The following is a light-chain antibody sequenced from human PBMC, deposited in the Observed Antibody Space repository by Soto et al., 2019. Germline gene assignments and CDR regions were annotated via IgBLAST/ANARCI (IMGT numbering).Light chain of an antibody. J-gene: IGKJ1*01. CDR1: QSIRSY. CDR2: AAS. V-gene: IGKV1-39*01. Sequence: DLQMTQSPSSLSASVGDRVTVTCRASQSIRSYLNWYQQKPGKAPKLLIYAASSLQSGVPSRFSGSASGTDFTLTISSLQPEDFATYYCQQSYSTPWTFGQGTRVEIK. CDR3: QQSYSTPWT.